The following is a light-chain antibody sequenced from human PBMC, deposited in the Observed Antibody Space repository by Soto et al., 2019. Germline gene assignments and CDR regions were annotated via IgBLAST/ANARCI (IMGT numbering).Light chain of an antibody. CDR2: AAS. V-gene: IGKV1-9*01. CDR3: QQLNSYPRT. Sequence: QLTPSPSSLSASVGARATITCRASQGISSYLAWYQQKPGKAPKLLIYAASTLQSGVPSRFSGSGSGTDFTLTISSLQPEDFATYYCQQLNSYPRTFGPGTKVDIK. CDR1: QGISSY. J-gene: IGKJ3*01.